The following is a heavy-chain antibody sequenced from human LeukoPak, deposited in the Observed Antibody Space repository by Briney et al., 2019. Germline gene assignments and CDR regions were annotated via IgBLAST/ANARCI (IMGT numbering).Heavy chain of an antibody. V-gene: IGHV3-7*03. CDR1: GFTFSSYW. CDR3: ARARSLEAAAGDY. CDR2: IKQDGSEK. D-gene: IGHD6-13*01. Sequence: GGSLRLSCAASGFTFSSYWMSWVRQAPGKGLEWVANIKQDGSEKYYVDSVKGRFTISRDNAKNSLYLQMNSLRAEDTALYYCARARSLEAAAGDYWGQGTLVTVSS. J-gene: IGHJ4*02.